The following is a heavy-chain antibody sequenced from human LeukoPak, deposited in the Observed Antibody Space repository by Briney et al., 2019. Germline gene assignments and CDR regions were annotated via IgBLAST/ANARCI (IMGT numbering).Heavy chain of an antibody. Sequence: PGRSLRVSCAASGFTFNIYALHWVRQAPGKGLEWVARISYDGSNKYYADSVKGRFTISRDNSKNTLYLQVNSLRPEDTAMYYCARDTYDSIHGMDVWGQGTTVTVSS. J-gene: IGHJ6*02. CDR2: ISYDGSNK. CDR1: GFTFNIYA. D-gene: IGHD3-22*01. CDR3: ARDTYDSIHGMDV. V-gene: IGHV3-30*04.